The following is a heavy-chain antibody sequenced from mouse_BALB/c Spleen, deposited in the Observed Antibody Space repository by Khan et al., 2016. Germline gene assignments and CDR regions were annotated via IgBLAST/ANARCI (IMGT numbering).Heavy chain of an antibody. J-gene: IGHJ4*01. CDR1: GFTFSTYG. CDR2: ISDGGTYT. V-gene: IGHV5-6*01. Sequence: EVQLVESGGDSVQPGGSLKLSCAASGFTFSTYGMSWVRQTPDKRLEWVATISDGGTYTYYPDSVKGRFTISRDNAKNTLYLQMSSLKSEDTAMYYCTRRIYYDFENHAMDCWGQGTSVTVSS. D-gene: IGHD2-4*01. CDR3: TRRIYYDFENHAMDC.